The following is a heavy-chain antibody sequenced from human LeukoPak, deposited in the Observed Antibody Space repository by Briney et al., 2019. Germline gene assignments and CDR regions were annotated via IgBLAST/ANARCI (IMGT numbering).Heavy chain of an antibody. CDR2: ISYDGSNK. Sequence: GGSLRLSCAASGFTFSSYGMHWVRQAPGKGLEWVAVISYDGSNKYYADSVKGRFTISRDSSKNTLYLQMNSLRAEDTAVYYCANTLSSGRYVVDYWGQGTLVTVSS. D-gene: IGHD6-19*01. CDR3: ANTLSSGRYVVDY. V-gene: IGHV3-30*18. J-gene: IGHJ4*02. CDR1: GFTFSSYG.